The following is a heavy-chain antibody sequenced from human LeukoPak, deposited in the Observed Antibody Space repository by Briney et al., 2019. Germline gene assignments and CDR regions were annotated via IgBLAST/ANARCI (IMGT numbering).Heavy chain of an antibody. Sequence: PGGSLRLSCAASGLTFSSYWMSWVRQAPGKGLEWVANIKQDGSEKHYVDSVTGRFTISRDNTKNSLYLQMNSLRAGDTAVYYCARDLAGPPQEAFDIWGQGTMVTVSS. CDR1: GLTFSSYW. J-gene: IGHJ3*02. V-gene: IGHV3-7*01. CDR3: ARDLAGPPQEAFDI. CDR2: IKQDGSEK.